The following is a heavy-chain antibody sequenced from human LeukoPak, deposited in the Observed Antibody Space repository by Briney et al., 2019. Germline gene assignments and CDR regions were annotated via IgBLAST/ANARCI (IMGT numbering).Heavy chain of an antibody. J-gene: IGHJ4*02. CDR2: ISADGPT. Sequence: GGSLRLPCAASGFTFSSSPMSWVRQAPGKGLDWVSSISADGPTYYADSVKGRFTTSRDNSKNTLYLQMNSLRGEDTAVYYCAKVSQWGNSRWYEGDWGQGTLVTVSS. CDR3: AKVSQWGNSRWYEGD. CDR1: GFTFSSSP. D-gene: IGHD6-13*01. V-gene: IGHV3-23*01.